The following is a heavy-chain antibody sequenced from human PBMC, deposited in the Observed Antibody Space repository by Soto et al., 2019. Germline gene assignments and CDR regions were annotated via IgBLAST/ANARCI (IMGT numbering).Heavy chain of an antibody. J-gene: IGHJ5*02. CDR2: ISYSGTP. Sequence: QVQLQESGPGLVKPSQTLSLTCTVSGDSISSANNYWSWIRQPPGEGLEWIGFISYSGTPSYSPSLKSRLAISLDTSKHQFSLSLTSVTAADTAVYYCARGRGYSYGLDPWGQGTLVTVSS. D-gene: IGHD5-12*01. V-gene: IGHV4-30-4*01. CDR3: ARGRGYSYGLDP. CDR1: GDSISSANNY.